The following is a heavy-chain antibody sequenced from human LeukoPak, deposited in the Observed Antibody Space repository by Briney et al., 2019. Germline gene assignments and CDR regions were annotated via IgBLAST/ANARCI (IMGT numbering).Heavy chain of an antibody. V-gene: IGHV4-34*01. J-gene: IGHJ6*02. CDR3: ARGRFTFGGVISHYYYYYSMDV. D-gene: IGHD3-16*02. Sequence: SETLSLTCAVYGGSFSGYYWSWIRQPPGKGLEWIGEINHSGSTNYNPSLKSRVTISVDTSKNQFSLKLSSVTAADTAVYYCARGRFTFGGVISHYYYYYSMDVWGQGTTVTVSS. CDR1: GGSFSGYY. CDR2: INHSGST.